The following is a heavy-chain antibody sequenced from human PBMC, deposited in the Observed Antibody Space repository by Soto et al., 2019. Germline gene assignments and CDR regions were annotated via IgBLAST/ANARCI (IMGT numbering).Heavy chain of an antibody. V-gene: IGHV3-23*01. CDR3: AKTMGDCSGGSCYGAYSMDV. D-gene: IGHD2-15*01. CDR2: VSASGGST. Sequence: EVQLLESGGGLVQPGGSLRLSCAASGFSFNTYAMSWVRQARGKGPEWVSTVSASGGSTYSADSVKGRFTISRDNSKHTVHLQMVSRRAEDTAVYYCAKTMGDCSGGSCYGAYSMDVWGQGITVTVSS. J-gene: IGHJ6*02. CDR1: GFSFNTYA.